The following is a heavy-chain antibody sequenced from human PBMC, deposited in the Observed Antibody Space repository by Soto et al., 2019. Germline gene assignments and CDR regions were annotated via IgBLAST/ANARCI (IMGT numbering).Heavy chain of an antibody. Sequence: EVQLLESGGGLVQPGESLRLSCAASGFTFSSYAMSWVRQAPGKWLEWVSVISGSDDSTYYADSVKGRFTISRDNSKNTLYLKMNSLRDEDTAVYYCSKRSSSSTFDYWGQGTLVTVSS. CDR1: GFTFSSYA. CDR3: SKRSSSSTFDY. V-gene: IGHV3-23*01. D-gene: IGHD6-6*01. CDR2: ISGSDDST. J-gene: IGHJ4*02.